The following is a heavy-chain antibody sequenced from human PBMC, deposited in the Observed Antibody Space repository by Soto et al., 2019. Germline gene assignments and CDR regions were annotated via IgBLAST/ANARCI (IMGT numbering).Heavy chain of an antibody. CDR2: ISYDGSNK. CDR3: ARGNLWGGEGYIATGGRDNFDY. CDR1: GFTFSSYA. V-gene: IGHV3-30-3*01. D-gene: IGHD3-16*01. Sequence: ESGGGVVQPGRSLRLSCAASGFTFSSYAMHWVRQAPGKGLEWVAVISYDGSNKYYADSVKGRFTISRDNSKNTLYLQMNSLRAEGTAVYYCARGNLWGGEGYIATGGRDNFDYWGQGTLVTVSS. J-gene: IGHJ4*02.